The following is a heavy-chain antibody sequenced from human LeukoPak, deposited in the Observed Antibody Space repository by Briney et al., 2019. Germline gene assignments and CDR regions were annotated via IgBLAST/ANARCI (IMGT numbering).Heavy chain of an antibody. V-gene: IGHV1-3*01. CDR3: ARDGAVAGEFDY. Sequence: RASVKVSCKASGYTFTSYAMHWVRQAPGQRLEWMGWINAGNGNTKYSQKFQGRVTITRDTSASTAYMELSSLRSEDTAVYYCARDGAVAGEFDYWGLGTLVTVSS. CDR1: GYTFTSYA. D-gene: IGHD6-19*01. CDR2: INAGNGNT. J-gene: IGHJ4*02.